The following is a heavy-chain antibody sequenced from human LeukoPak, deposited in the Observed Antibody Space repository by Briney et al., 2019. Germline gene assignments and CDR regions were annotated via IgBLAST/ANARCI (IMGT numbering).Heavy chain of an antibody. V-gene: IGHV4-4*07. CDR2: IYTSGTT. CDR3: ARRRTAAASGYFDY. CDR1: GVSLSGDY. J-gene: IGHJ4*02. D-gene: IGHD6-13*01. Sequence: SETLSLTCTVSGVSLSGDYWSWIRQPAGKGLEWIGRIYTSGTTNYNPSLKSRVTMLVDTSNNQFSLNLRSVTAADTAVYYCARRRTAAASGYFDYWGQGILVTVSS.